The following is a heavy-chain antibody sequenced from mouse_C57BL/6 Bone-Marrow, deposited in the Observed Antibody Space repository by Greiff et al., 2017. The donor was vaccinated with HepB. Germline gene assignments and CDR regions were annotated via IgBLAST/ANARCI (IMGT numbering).Heavy chain of an antibody. V-gene: IGHV5-4*01. D-gene: IGHD2-4*01. Sequence: EVQVVESGGGLVKPGGSLKLSCAASGFTFSSYAMSWVRQTPEKRLEWVATISDGGSYTYYPDNVKGRFTISRDNAKNNLYLQMSHLKSEDTAMYYCARDHYDPLDYWGQGTTLTVSS. CDR1: GFTFSSYA. J-gene: IGHJ2*01. CDR2: ISDGGSYT. CDR3: ARDHYDPLDY.